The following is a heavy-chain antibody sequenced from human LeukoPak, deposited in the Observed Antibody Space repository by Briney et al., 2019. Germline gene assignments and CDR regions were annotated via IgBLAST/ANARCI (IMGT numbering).Heavy chain of an antibody. Sequence: SGPTLVNPTQTLTLTCTFSGFSLSPRTMCVSWIRQPPGKALEWLALIDWDADKYYSTSLKTRLTISKDTSKNQVVLTMTNMDPVDTATYYCGRSGNYHSYYFDSWGQGVLVTVSS. CDR1: GFSLSPRTMC. V-gene: IGHV2-70*01. J-gene: IGHJ4*02. CDR2: IDWDADK. D-gene: IGHD3-10*01. CDR3: GRSGNYHSYYFDS.